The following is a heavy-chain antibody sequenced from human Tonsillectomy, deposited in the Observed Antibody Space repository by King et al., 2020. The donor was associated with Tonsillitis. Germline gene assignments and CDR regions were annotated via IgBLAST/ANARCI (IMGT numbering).Heavy chain of an antibody. J-gene: IGHJ6*02. CDR3: VRPALSLRQGYCSGDNCPPQRAYYYGMDV. D-gene: IGHD2-15*01. CDR1: GYTFSGYY. CDR2: ISPNSGGT. V-gene: IGHV1-2*02. Sequence: QLVQSGAAVKKPGASVKVSCKASGYTFSGYYMHWVRQAPGQGLEWMGWISPNSGGTKYAQKFQGRVTMTRDTSTSTAYMELGSLRSDDTAVYYCVRPALSLRQGYCSGDNCPPQRAYYYGMDVWGQGTTVTVSS.